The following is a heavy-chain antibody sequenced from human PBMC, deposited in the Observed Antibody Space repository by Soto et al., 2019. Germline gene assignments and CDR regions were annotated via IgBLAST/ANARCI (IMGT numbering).Heavy chain of an antibody. CDR3: ARHLGGGDSSYFDY. CDR1: GGSISSSSYY. J-gene: IGHJ4*02. CDR2: IYYSGST. D-gene: IGHD3-16*01. Sequence: SETLSLTCTVSGGSISSSSYYWGWIRQPPGKGLEWIGSIYYSGSTYYNPSLKSRVTISVDTSKNQFSLKLSSVTAADTAVYYCARHLGGGDSSYFDYWGQGTLVTVSS. V-gene: IGHV4-39*01.